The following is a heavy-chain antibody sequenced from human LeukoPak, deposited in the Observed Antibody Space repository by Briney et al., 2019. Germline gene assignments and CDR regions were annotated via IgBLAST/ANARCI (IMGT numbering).Heavy chain of an antibody. V-gene: IGHV4-31*08. CDR1: GGPISSGGYY. D-gene: IGHD1-26*01. CDR2: IYYSGST. J-gene: IGHJ4*02. Sequence: SQTLSLTCTVSGGPISSGGYYWSWIRQHPGKGLEWIGYIYYSGSTYYNPSLKSRVTISIDTSKNQFSLRLSSVTAADTAVYYCVSGLWEVPGCHWGQGTLVTVSS. CDR3: VSGLWEVPGCH.